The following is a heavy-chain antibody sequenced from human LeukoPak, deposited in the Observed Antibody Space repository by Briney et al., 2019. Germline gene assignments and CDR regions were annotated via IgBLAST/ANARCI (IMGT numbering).Heavy chain of an antibody. CDR3: AKEAPDDYDFWSGLDY. Sequence: GGSLRLSCAASGLTFSSYAMSWVRQAPGKGLEWVSAISGSGGSTYYADSVKGRFTISRDNSKNTLYLQMNSLRAEDTAVYYCAKEAPDDYDFWSGLDYWGQGTLVTVSS. D-gene: IGHD3-3*01. V-gene: IGHV3-23*01. J-gene: IGHJ4*02. CDR2: ISGSGGST. CDR1: GLTFSSYA.